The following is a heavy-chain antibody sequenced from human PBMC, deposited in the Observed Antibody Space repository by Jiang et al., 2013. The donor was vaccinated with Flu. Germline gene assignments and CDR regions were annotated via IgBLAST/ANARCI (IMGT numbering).Heavy chain of an antibody. V-gene: IGHV4-30-4*01. CDR1: VXPSAVVITT. Sequence: SLTCTVSVXPSAVVITTGVRIRQPPREGPGVDWVHLLQWEHLLQPSLKSRVTISVDTSKNQFSLKLSSVTAADTAVYYCAKGSYYDSSGYSGAGAFDIWGQGTMVTVSS. CDR2: LLQWEH. CDR3: AKGSYYDSSGYSGAGAFDI. D-gene: IGHD3-22*01. J-gene: IGHJ3*02.